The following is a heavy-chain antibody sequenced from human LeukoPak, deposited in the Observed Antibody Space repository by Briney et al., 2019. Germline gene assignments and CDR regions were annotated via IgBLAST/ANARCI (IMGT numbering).Heavy chain of an antibody. CDR1: GFTFSSYG. CDR2: IWDDGSKK. D-gene: IGHD3-10*01. V-gene: IGHV3-33*06. J-gene: IGHJ4*02. CDR3: AKSPRGSRIDY. Sequence: GGSLRLSCAASGFTFSSYGMHWVRQAPVKGLEWVAVIWDDGSKKYYADSVKGRFTISRDNSKNTVYLQMNSLRAEDTAVYYCAKSPRGSRIDYWGQGSLVTVSS.